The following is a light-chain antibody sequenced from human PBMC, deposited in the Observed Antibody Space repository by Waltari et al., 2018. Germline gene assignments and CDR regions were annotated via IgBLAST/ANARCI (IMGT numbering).Light chain of an antibody. J-gene: IGKJ3*01. CDR3: QQYHSFPLT. CDR2: TAF. CDR1: QDISTF. V-gene: IGKV1-16*01. Sequence: DIQMTQSPSSLSASVGDRVTITCRASQDISTFLAWFQQKPGKASKSLMYTAFSLQTGVPSRFSGSGSGTNFTLTISSLQPEDFATYFCQQYHSFPLTFGPGTKLD.